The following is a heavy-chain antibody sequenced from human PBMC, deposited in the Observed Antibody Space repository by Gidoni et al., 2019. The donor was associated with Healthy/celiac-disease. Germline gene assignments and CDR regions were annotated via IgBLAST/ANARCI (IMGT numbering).Heavy chain of an antibody. CDR2: IIPIFGTA. Sequence: QVQLVQSGAEVKKPGSSVTVSCKASGGTFSSYAISWVRQAPGQGLEWMGGIIPIFGTANYAQKFQGRVTITADESTSTAYMELSSLRSEDTAVYYCARGLITMVRGVPHYYYMDVWGKGTTVTVSS. D-gene: IGHD3-10*01. J-gene: IGHJ6*03. V-gene: IGHV1-69*01. CDR1: GGTFSSYA. CDR3: ARGLITMVRGVPHYYYMDV.